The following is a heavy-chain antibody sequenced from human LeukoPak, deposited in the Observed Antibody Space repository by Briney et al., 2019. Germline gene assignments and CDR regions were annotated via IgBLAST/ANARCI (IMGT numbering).Heavy chain of an antibody. D-gene: IGHD3-22*01. J-gene: IGHJ4*02. V-gene: IGHV1-2*02. Sequence: GASVKVSCKASGYTFTGYYMHWVRQAPGQGLEWMGWINPNSGGTNYAQKFQGRVTMTRDTSISTAYMELSRLRSDDTAVYYCAILETYYYDSSGYYDYWGQGTLVTVSS. CDR2: INPNSGGT. CDR3: AILETYYYDSSGYYDY. CDR1: GYTFTGYY.